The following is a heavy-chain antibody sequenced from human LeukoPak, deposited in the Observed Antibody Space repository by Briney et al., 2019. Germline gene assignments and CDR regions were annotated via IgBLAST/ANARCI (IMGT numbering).Heavy chain of an antibody. V-gene: IGHV3-66*02. CDR3: ARDGRLYGSSSEYYYYYMDV. D-gene: IGHD6-6*01. Sequence: GGSLRLSCAASGFTVSSNYMSWVRQAPGKGLEWVSVIYSGGSTYYADSVKGRFTISRDNSKNTLYLQMNSLRAEDTAVYYCARDGRLYGSSSEYYYYYMDVWGKGTTVTVSS. CDR2: IYSGGST. J-gene: IGHJ6*03. CDR1: GFTVSSNY.